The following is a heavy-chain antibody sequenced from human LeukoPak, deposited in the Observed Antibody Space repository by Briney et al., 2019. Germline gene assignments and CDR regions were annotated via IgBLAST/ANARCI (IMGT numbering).Heavy chain of an antibody. CDR1: GYTFPRYG. V-gene: IGHV1-18*01. CDR2: ISAYNGNT. Sequence: ASVKVSCKASGYTFPRYGISWVRQAPGQGLEWMAWISAYNGNTDYAQKLQGRVTMTTDTSTSTAYMELRSVRSEDTAVYYCAIDGSYPLDYWGQGTLVTVSS. J-gene: IGHJ4*02. D-gene: IGHD1-26*01. CDR3: AIDGSYPLDY.